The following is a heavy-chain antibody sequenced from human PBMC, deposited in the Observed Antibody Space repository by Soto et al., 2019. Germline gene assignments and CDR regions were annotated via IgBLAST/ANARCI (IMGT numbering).Heavy chain of an antibody. Sequence: GGSLRLSCAASGFTFSSYSMNWVRQAPGKGLEWVSSISSSSSYIYYADSVKGRFTISRDNAKNSLYLQMNSLRAEDTALYYCARDTRVSSRAGGMDVWGQGTTVTVSS. D-gene: IGHD6-13*01. J-gene: IGHJ6*02. V-gene: IGHV3-21*01. CDR2: ISSSSSYI. CDR1: GFTFSSYS. CDR3: ARDTRVSSRAGGMDV.